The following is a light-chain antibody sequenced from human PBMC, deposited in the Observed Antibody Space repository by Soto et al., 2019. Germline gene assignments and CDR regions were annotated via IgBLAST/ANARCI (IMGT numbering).Light chain of an antibody. CDR2: GAS. V-gene: IGKV1-12*01. CDR1: QGISNW. Sequence: DIQMTQSPSSVSASVGDRVTITCRASQGISNWLAWYQQQPGIAPKLLIYGASSLQSGVPSRFSGGGSGTHFTLIISSLQPEDFATYYCQQTNTFLPLTFGGGTKVEI. CDR3: QQTNTFLPLT. J-gene: IGKJ4*01.